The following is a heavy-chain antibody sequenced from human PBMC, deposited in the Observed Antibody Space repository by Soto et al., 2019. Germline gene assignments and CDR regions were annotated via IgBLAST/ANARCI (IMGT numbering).Heavy chain of an antibody. CDR2: INSDGSST. Sequence: PGGSLRLSCAASGFTFSSYWMHWVRQAPGKGLVWVSRINSDGSSTSYADSVKGRFTISRDNAKNTLYLQMNSLRAEDTAVYYCARDQRLWDILTGYYLNWLDPWGQGTLVTVSS. J-gene: IGHJ5*02. CDR3: ARDQRLWDILTGYYLNWLDP. CDR1: GFTFSSYW. V-gene: IGHV3-74*01. D-gene: IGHD3-9*01.